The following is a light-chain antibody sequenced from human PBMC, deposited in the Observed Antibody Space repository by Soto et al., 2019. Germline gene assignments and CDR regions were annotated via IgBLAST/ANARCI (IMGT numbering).Light chain of an antibody. Sequence: EIVMTQSPATLSVSPGERATLSCRASQSVSNHLAWYQQKPGQAPRLLIYGASTRATGIPARFSGSGSGTEFTLTISSLQSEDFAVYYCQQYDNWPPWTF. CDR1: QSVSNH. V-gene: IGKV3-15*01. J-gene: IGKJ1*01. CDR3: QQYDNWPPWT. CDR2: GAS.